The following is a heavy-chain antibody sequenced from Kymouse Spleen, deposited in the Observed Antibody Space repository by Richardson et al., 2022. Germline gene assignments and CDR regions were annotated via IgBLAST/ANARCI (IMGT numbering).Heavy chain of an antibody. Sequence: QVQLVESGGGVVQPGRSLRLSCAASGFTFSSYGMHWVRQAPGKGLEWVAVISYDGSNKYYADSVKGRFTISRDNSKNTLYLQMNSLRAEDTAVYYCARLCIAVAGTMDVWGQGTTVTVSS. J-gene: IGHJ6*02. CDR2: ISYDGSNK. CDR1: GFTFSSYG. D-gene: IGHD6-19*01. V-gene: IGHV3-30*18. CDR3: ARLCIAVAGTMDV.